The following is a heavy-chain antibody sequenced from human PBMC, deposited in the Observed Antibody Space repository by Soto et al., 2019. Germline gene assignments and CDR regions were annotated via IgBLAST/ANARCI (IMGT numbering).Heavy chain of an antibody. D-gene: IGHD3-3*01. V-gene: IGHV4-30-2*01. J-gene: IGHJ6*02. CDR1: GGSISSGGYS. CDR3: AGGVVNYYYYYGMDV. CDR2: IYHSGST. Sequence: SETLSLTCAVSGGSISSGGYSCSWIRQPPGKGLEWIGYIYHSGSTYYNPSLKSRVTISVDRSKNQFSLKLSSVTAADTAVYYCAGGVVNYYYYYGMDVWGQGTTVTVSS.